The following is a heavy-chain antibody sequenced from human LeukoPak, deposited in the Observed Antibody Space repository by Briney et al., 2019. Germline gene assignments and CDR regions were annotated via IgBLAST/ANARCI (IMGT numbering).Heavy chain of an antibody. CDR3: TGTIAVDAFDI. V-gene: IGHV3-73*01. CDR2: IRTKANSYAT. D-gene: IGHD2-15*01. CDR1: GFTFSGSA. Sequence: GGSLRLSCAASGFTFSGSAMHWVRQASGKGLEWVGRIRTKANSYATAYAASVKGRFTISRDDSKNTAYLQMNSLKTEDTAMYYCTGTIAVDAFDIRGQGTMVIVSS. J-gene: IGHJ3*02.